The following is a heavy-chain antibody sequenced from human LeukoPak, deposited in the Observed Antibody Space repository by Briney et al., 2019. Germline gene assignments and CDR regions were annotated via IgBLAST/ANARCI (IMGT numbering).Heavy chain of an antibody. V-gene: IGHV4-34*01. CDR1: GGSFSGYY. D-gene: IGHD2-2*02. Sequence: SKTLSLTCAVYGGSFSGYYWSWIRQPPGKGLEWIGEINHSGSTNYNPSLKSRVTISVDTSRNQFSPKLSSVTAADTAVYYCARVPGYCSSTSCYKGWFDPWGQGTLVTVSS. CDR2: INHSGST. J-gene: IGHJ5*02. CDR3: ARVPGYCSSTSCYKGWFDP.